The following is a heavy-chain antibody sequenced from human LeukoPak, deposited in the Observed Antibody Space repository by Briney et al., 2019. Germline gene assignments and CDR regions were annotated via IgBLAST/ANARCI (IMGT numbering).Heavy chain of an antibody. CDR3: ARHQLRSSNPAPGYFDY. J-gene: IGHJ4*02. Sequence: SETLSLTCAVYGGSFGGYYWSWIRQPPGKGLEWIGEINHSGSTNYNPSLKSRVTISVDTSKNQFSLKLSSVTAADTAVYYCARHQLRSSNPAPGYFDYWGQGTLVTVSS. V-gene: IGHV4-34*01. D-gene: IGHD6-13*01. CDR2: INHSGST. CDR1: GGSFGGYY.